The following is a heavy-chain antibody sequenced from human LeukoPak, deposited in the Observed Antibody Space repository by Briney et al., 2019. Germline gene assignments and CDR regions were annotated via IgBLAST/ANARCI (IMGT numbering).Heavy chain of an antibody. CDR1: GFTFSSYW. D-gene: IGHD4-23*01. J-gene: IGHJ4*02. CDR2: IASDGSST. CDR3: ARGRPHGNDY. V-gene: IGHV3-74*01. Sequence: RPEGSLRLSCAASGFTFSSYWMNWVRQAPGKGLVWVSRIASDGSSTTYADSVKGRFSISRDNAKNTLYLQMNSLRVEDTAVYYCARGRPHGNDYWGQGTLVTVSS.